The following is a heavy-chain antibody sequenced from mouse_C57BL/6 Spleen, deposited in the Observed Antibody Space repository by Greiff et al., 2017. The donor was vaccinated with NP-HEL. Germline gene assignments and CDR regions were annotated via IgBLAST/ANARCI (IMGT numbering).Heavy chain of an antibody. CDR2: IDPSDSYT. Sequence: QVQLQQPGAELVMPGASVKLSCKASGYTFTSYWMHWVKQRPGQGLEWIGEIDPSDSYTNYNQKFKGKSTLTVDKSSSTASMQLSSLTSEDSAVYYCARKEITTVVADWYFDVWGTGTTVTVSS. J-gene: IGHJ1*03. V-gene: IGHV1-69*01. CDR1: GYTFTSYW. D-gene: IGHD1-1*01. CDR3: ARKEITTVVADWYFDV.